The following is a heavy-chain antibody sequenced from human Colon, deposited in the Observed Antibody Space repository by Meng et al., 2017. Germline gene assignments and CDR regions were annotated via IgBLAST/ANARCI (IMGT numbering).Heavy chain of an antibody. CDR3: ARLIYSNGWVSTDY. CDR2: IDWDDDK. V-gene: IGHV2-70*04. Sequence: SGPTLVKPTQTLTLTCTFSGFSLSTTGMRVSWIRQPPGRALEWLARIDWDDDKFYSTSLRARLTISKDTSKNQVVLTMTNMDPVDTATYYCARLIYSNGWVSTDYWGPGTLVTVSS. CDR1: GFSLSTTGMR. D-gene: IGHD6-19*01. J-gene: IGHJ4*02.